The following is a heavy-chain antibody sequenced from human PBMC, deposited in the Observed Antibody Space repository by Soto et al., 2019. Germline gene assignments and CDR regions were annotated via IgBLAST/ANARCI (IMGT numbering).Heavy chain of an antibody. Sequence: QVQLVQSGAEVKKPGSSVKVSCKASGGTFSSYAISWVRQAPGQGLEWMGGFIPIFGAANYAQRFQGRVKITTDEITGTASMDVTHVASEDTGVYFCARQRTAALYYYGMDVWGQGTTVTVSS. D-gene: IGHD2-15*01. CDR1: GGTFSSYA. V-gene: IGHV1-69*05. CDR2: FIPIFGAA. CDR3: ARQRTAALYYYGMDV. J-gene: IGHJ6*02.